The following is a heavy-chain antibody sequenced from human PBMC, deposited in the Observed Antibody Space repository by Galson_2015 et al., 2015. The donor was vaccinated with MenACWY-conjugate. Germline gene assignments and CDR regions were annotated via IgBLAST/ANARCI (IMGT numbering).Heavy chain of an antibody. Sequence: SLKLSCAASGFTFSNYWMHWVRQGPGKGLEWLSRIDNDGNRITYADSVKGRFTISRDNAKNTLYLQINSVRADDTAVYYCSRGGEAKLIIVGGISDICGQGTTVTVSS. J-gene: IGHJ3*02. V-gene: IGHV3-74*01. D-gene: IGHD1-26*01. CDR2: IDNDGNRI. CDR3: SRGGEAKLIIVGGISDI. CDR1: GFTFSNYW.